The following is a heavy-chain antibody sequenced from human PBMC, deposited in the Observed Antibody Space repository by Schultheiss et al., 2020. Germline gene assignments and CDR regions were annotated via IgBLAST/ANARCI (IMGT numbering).Heavy chain of an antibody. CDR3: ASQGSSTGATDY. D-gene: IGHD1-26*01. Sequence: GGSLRLSCAASGFTFSSYSMNWVRQAPGKGLEWVSYITSSGSSIYYADSVKGRFTISRDNSKNTLYLQMNSLRAEDTAVYYCASQGSSTGATDYWGQGTLVTVSS. CDR2: ITSSGSSI. CDR1: GFTFSSYS. V-gene: IGHV3-48*01. J-gene: IGHJ4*02.